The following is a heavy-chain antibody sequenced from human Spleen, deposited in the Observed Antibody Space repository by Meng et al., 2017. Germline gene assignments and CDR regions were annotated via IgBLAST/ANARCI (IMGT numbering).Heavy chain of an antibody. D-gene: IGHD3-10*01. V-gene: IGHV3-30*04. J-gene: IGHJ4*02. CDR2: ISSDASDK. CDR3: ARDLLGYGSGSYPDY. CDR1: GFTFSNYA. Sequence: SLKISCAASGFTFSNYAMHWVRQAPGKGLEWVAVISSDASDKYYADSVKGRFTISRDNSKNTLYLQMSSLRAEDTAVYYCARDLLGYGSGSYPDYWGQGTLVTVSS.